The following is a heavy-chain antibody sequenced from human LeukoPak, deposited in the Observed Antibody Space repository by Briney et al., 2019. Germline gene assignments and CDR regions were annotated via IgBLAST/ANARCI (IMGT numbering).Heavy chain of an antibody. CDR3: ARVITYYYDSSGYRGFDP. D-gene: IGHD3-22*01. CDR2: IYYSGST. Sequence: SETLSLTCTVSGGSISSGGYYWSWIRQPPGKGLEWIGYIYYSGSTNYNPSLKGRVTISVDTSKNQFSLKLSSVTAADTAVYYCARVITYYYDSSGYRGFDPWGQGTLVTVSS. CDR1: GGSISSGGYY. J-gene: IGHJ5*02. V-gene: IGHV4-61*08.